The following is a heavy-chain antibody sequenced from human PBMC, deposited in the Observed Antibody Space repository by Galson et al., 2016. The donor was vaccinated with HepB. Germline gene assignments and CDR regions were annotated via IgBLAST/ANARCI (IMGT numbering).Heavy chain of an antibody. CDR2: IYSSGNT. D-gene: IGHD6-13*01. CDR3: ARGGGAAAAA. CDR1: GFTVSNNY. J-gene: IGHJ5*02. V-gene: IGHV3-53*01. Sequence: SLRLSCAASGFTVSNNYMRWVRQAPGKALEWVSLIYSSGNTHYADSVKSRFTISRDSSKNTVYLQMNSLGVDDTAVYYCARGGGAAAAAWGQGTLVTVSS.